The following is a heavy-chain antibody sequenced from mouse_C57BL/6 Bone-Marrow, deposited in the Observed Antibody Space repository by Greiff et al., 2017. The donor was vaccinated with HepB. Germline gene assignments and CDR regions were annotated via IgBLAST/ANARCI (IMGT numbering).Heavy chain of an antibody. CDR2: IDPSDSYT. Sequence: QVQLKQPGAELVKPGASVKLSCKASGYTFTSYWMQWVKQRPGQGLGWIGEIDPSDSYTNYNQKFKGKATLTVDTSSSTAYMQLSSLTSEDSAVYYCARKIYYDYDGAYWGQGTLVTVSA. J-gene: IGHJ3*01. V-gene: IGHV1-50*01. CDR1: GYTFTSYW. D-gene: IGHD2-4*01. CDR3: ARKIYYDYDGAY.